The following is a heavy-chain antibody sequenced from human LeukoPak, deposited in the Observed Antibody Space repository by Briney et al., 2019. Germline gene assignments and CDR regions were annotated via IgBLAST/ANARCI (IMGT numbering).Heavy chain of an antibody. CDR1: GFIFSDYG. V-gene: IGHV3-30*02. Sequence: GGSLRFSCAASGFIFSDYGMHWVRQAPGKGLEWVTFIRHDGSNKYYVDSVKGRFTISRDNSKSMVYLQMNSLRSEDTAVYYCAKEGTASKPSDLDYWGQGTLVTVSS. CDR2: IRHDGSNK. D-gene: IGHD1/OR15-1a*01. J-gene: IGHJ4*02. CDR3: AKEGTASKPSDLDY.